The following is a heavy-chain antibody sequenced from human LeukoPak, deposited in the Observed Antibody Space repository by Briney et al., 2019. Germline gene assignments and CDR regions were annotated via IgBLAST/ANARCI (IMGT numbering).Heavy chain of an antibody. CDR2: IYHSGST. J-gene: IGHJ4*02. CDR1: GYSISSDYY. D-gene: IGHD2-15*01. Sequence: PSETLSLTCAVSGYSISSDYYWGWIRQPPGKGLEWIGNIYHSGSTYYNPSLKSRVTISVDTSKNQFSLKLSSVTAADTAVYYCARGNILCSGGSCSTNIDYWGQGTLVTVSS. V-gene: IGHV4-38-2*01. CDR3: ARGNILCSGGSCSTNIDY.